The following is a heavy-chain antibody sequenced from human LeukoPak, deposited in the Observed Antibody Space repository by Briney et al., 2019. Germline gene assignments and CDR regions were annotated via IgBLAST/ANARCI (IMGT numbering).Heavy chain of an antibody. J-gene: IGHJ4*02. D-gene: IGHD3-10*01. V-gene: IGHV3-21*01. CDR3: AREVWFGELLPGNDY. Sequence: GGSLRLSCAASGFTFSSYSMNWVRQAPGKGLEWVSSISSSGSYIYYADSVKGRFTISRDNAKNSLYLQMNSLRAEDTAVYYCAREVWFGELLPGNDYWGQGTLVTVSS. CDR2: ISSSGSYI. CDR1: GFTFSSYS.